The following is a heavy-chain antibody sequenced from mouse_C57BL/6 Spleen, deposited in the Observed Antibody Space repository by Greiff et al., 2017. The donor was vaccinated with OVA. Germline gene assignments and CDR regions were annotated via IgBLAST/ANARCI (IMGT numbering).Heavy chain of an antibody. Sequence: EVKLQQSGAELVRPGASVKLSCTASGFNIKDYYMHWVKQRPEQGLEWIGRIDPEDGDTEYAPKFQGKATMTADTSSNTAYLQLSGLTSEDTAVYYCTTGVVATYYAMDYWGQGTSVTVSS. CDR3: TTGVVATYYAMDY. J-gene: IGHJ4*01. CDR1: GFNIKDYY. D-gene: IGHD1-1*01. CDR2: IDPEDGDT. V-gene: IGHV14-1*01.